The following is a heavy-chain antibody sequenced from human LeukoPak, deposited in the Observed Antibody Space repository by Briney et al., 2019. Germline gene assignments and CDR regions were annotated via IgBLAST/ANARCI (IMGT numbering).Heavy chain of an antibody. D-gene: IGHD3-22*01. J-gene: IGHJ3*02. CDR3: ARGYYDSSGDAFDI. CDR1: GYTFTGYY. CDR2: INPNSGGT. V-gene: IGHV1-2*02. Sequence: ASVKVPCKASGYTFTGYYMHWVRQAPGQGLEWMGWINPNSGGTNYAQKFQGRVTMTRDTSISTAYMELSRLRSDDTAVYYCARGYYDSSGDAFDIWGQGTMVTVSS.